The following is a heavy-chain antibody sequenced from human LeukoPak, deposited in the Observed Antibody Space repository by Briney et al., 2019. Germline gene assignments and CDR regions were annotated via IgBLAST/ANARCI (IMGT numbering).Heavy chain of an antibody. CDR3: ARALDIVATITPIDY. CDR2: ISSSSSYI. D-gene: IGHD5-12*01. CDR1: GFTFSRYN. J-gene: IGHJ4*02. V-gene: IGHV3-21*01. Sequence: KPGGSLRLSCAASGFTFSRYNMNWLRKSPGKGLEWLSSISSSSSYIYYADSVKGRFPISRDNAKNSLYLQMNSLRAEDTAVYYCARALDIVATITPIDYWGQGPLVTVSS.